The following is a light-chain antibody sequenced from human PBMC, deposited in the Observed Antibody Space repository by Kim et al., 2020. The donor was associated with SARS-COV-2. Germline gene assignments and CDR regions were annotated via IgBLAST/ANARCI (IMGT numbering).Light chain of an antibody. J-gene: IGKJ2*01. Sequence: PGERATRACRARQSVSSNVAWYQQKPGQAPRLLIYGASTRATGIPARFSGSGSGTEFTLTISSLQSEDFAVYYCQQYNNWPGYTFGQGTKLEI. V-gene: IGKV3-15*01. CDR3: QQYNNWPGYT. CDR1: QSVSSN. CDR2: GAS.